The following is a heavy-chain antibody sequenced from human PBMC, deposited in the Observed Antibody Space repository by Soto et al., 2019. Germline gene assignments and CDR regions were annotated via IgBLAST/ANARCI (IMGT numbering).Heavy chain of an antibody. CDR3: SRERSNQPDFFAD. V-gene: IGHV4-30-4*01. CDR2: IYYSGRT. J-gene: IGHJ4*02. Sequence: PSETLSLTCSVSGGSISSDDYYWTWIRQAPGEGLEWIGYIYYSGRTLYNPSLESRVAISIDTSQNQFSLKVLSVSDADTAVYFWSRERSNQPDFFADWGQGTTVIV. D-gene: IGHD2-2*01. CDR1: GGSISSDDYY.